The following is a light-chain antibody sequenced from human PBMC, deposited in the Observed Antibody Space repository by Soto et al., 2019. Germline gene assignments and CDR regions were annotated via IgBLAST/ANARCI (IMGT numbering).Light chain of an antibody. J-gene: IGKJ1*01. CDR2: DAS. CDR1: QSVTSW. Sequence: DVQMTQSPSTLSASVGDRVTITCRASQSVTSWLAWYQQKPGKAPKVLIYDASSFESGIPSRFSGSGSGTEFTLAISSLHPDDVATYYCHHYNSYPGTFGQGTKVEIK. CDR3: HHYNSYPGT. V-gene: IGKV1-5*01.